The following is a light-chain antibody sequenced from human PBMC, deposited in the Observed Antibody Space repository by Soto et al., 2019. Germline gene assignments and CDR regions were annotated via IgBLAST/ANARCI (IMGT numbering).Light chain of an antibody. Sequence: TQSPATLSGSPGERATLSCRPNQRFNSHLAWYQQKPGQGPGLLIYGESARTNGIRGRFSGSGSGTEFTLTISSLQPEDFAVYYCQQYNNWPYTFGQGTKLEIK. CDR1: QRFNSH. CDR3: QQYNNWPYT. CDR2: GES. J-gene: IGKJ2*01. V-gene: IGKV3-15*01.